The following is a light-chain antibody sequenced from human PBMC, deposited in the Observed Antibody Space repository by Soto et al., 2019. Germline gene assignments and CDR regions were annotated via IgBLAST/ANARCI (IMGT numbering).Light chain of an antibody. CDR2: DAS. CDR3: QQRSNWRT. J-gene: IGKJ4*02. Sequence: VMTQFSATLSVHQGERAPLSCRASQSVSSYLAWYQKKPGQAPRLLIYDASDRATGIPARFGCSGSSKEFTLTINGRGPEYFAVYYCQQRSNWRTFSGGTE. V-gene: IGKV3-11*01. CDR1: QSVSSY.